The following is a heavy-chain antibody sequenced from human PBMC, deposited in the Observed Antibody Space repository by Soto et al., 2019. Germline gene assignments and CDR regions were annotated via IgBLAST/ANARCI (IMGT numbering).Heavy chain of an antibody. CDR3: ARQIVATETFDE. J-gene: IGHJ4*02. D-gene: IGHD5-12*01. Sequence: SETLSLTCTVSRGSINSGGYYWHWIRQHPGKGLEWIGYVFHSGSTYYNPSFRSRVTTSMDTSKNQFSLNLSSVTAADTAIYYCARQIVATETFDEWGQGTPVTVSS. V-gene: IGHV4-31*03. CDR2: VFHSGST. CDR1: RGSINSGGYY.